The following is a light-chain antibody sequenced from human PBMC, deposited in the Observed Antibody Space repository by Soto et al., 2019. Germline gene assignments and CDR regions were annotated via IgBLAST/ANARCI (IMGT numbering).Light chain of an antibody. J-gene: IGKJ1*01. CDR2: AAS. CDR3: LQDYNYPPT. Sequence: AIPVTQSPSSLSASVGDRVTITCRASQGIRSDLAWYQQKPGKAPKLLIYAASSLQGGVPPRFSGTGSGTDFTLTISSLQPEDFATYYCLQDYNYPPTFGQGTKVEIK. V-gene: IGKV1-6*01. CDR1: QGIRSD.